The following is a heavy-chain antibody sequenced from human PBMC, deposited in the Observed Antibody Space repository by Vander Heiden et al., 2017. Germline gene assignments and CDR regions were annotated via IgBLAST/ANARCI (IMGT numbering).Heavy chain of an antibody. CDR2: IYTSGST. J-gene: IGHJ4*02. CDR3: ARDVYCSSTSCYGLDY. Sequence: QVQLQESGPGLVKPSETLSLTCTVPGGSISSYYWSWIRQPAGKGLEWIGRIYTSGSTNYNPSLKSRVTMSVDTSKNQFSLKLSSVTAADTAVYYCARDVYCSSTSCYGLDYWGQGTLVTVSS. D-gene: IGHD2-2*01. CDR1: GGSISSYY. V-gene: IGHV4-4*07.